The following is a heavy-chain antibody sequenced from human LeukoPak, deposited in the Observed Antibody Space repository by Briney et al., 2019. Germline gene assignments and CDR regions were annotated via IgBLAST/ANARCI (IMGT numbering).Heavy chain of an antibody. V-gene: IGHV4-34*01. Sequence: GSLRLSCAASGFTFSSYSMNWVRQPPGKGLEWIGEINHSGSTNYNPSLKSRVTISVDTSKNQFSLKLSSVTAADTAVYYCAKAIVVVPAAMRRWFDPWGQGTLVTVSS. CDR3: AKAIVVVPAAMRRWFDP. J-gene: IGHJ5*02. CDR2: INHSGST. CDR1: GFTFSSYS. D-gene: IGHD2-2*01.